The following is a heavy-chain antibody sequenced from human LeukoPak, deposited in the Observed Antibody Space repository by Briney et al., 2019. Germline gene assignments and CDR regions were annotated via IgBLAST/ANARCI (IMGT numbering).Heavy chain of an antibody. CDR3: ARGPYYGMDV. V-gene: IGHV3-48*04. J-gene: IGHJ6*02. Sequence: SCTASGFTFSTYAMNWVRQAPGKXLEWVSYISSGSSTIYYADSVRGRFTISRDNAKNSLYLQMNSLRAEDTAVYYCARGPYYGMDVWGQGTTVTVSS. CDR1: GFTFSTYA. CDR2: ISSGSSTI.